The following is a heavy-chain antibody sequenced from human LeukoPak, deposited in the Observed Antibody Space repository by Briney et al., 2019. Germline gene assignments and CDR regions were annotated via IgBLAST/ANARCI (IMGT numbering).Heavy chain of an antibody. CDR3: AKKGGRPDFWSGYYTEYYYMDV. CDR2: ISGSGGST. V-gene: IGHV3-23*01. D-gene: IGHD3-3*01. CDR1: GFTFSSYA. J-gene: IGHJ6*03. Sequence: QPGGSLRLSCAASGFTFSSYAMSWVRQAPGKGLEWVSAISGSGGSTYYADSVKGRFTISRDNSKNTLYLQMNSLRAEDTAVYYCAKKGGRPDFWSGYYTEYYYMDVWGKGTTVTVSS.